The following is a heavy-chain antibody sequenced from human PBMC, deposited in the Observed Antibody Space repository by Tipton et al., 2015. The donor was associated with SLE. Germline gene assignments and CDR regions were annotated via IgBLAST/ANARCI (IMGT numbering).Heavy chain of an antibody. V-gene: IGHV3-9*01. J-gene: IGHJ4*02. CDR2: INWNSVSI. CDR1: GFTFDNYA. CDR3: AKDTEQWLTFDS. D-gene: IGHD6-19*01. Sequence: SLRLSCAASGFTFDNYAMHWVRQAPGKGLEWVSGINWNSVSIGYADSVKGRFTISRDNAKNSLYLQMNSLRTEDTAVYYCAKDTEQWLTFDSWGQGIRVTVSS.